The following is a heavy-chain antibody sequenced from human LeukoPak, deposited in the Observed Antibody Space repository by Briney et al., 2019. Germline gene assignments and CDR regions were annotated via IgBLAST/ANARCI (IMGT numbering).Heavy chain of an antibody. CDR1: GYTLTRYY. CDR3: ATCYRVSGHYYCMDV. J-gene: IGHJ6*04. CDR2: INPKSGGT. D-gene: IGHD5-18*01. V-gene: IGHV1-2*04. Sequence: SVHVSCQACGYTLTRYYMHWVGQAPGHRLEGMGWINPKSGGTNYAHKLQGWVTMSSDTASRTAYKELSRLRSDDTAVYYWATCYRVSGHYYCMDVWGKGTTVSVSS.